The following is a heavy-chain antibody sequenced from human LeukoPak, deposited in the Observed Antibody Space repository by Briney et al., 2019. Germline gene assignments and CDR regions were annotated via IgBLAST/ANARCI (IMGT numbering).Heavy chain of an antibody. Sequence: PSQTLSLTCTVSGGSISSGGYYWSWIRQPPGKGLEWIGYIYHSGSTYYNPSLKSRVTISVDRSKNQFSLKLSSVTAADTAVYYCARSNTIFRGYFDSWGQGTVVTVSS. V-gene: IGHV4-30-2*01. CDR2: IYHSGST. CDR3: ARSNTIFRGYFDS. CDR1: GGSISSGGYY. D-gene: IGHD3-3*01. J-gene: IGHJ4*02.